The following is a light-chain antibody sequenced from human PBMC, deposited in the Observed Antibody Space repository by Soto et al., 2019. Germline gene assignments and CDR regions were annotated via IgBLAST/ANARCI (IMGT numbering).Light chain of an antibody. CDR3: QHYNNLPPIT. Sequence: EIMMTQSPATLSVSPGERATLSCRASQSVRNNLAWYQQRRGQAPRLLIYYASTRATGVPARFSGSGSGTEFTLTISSLQSEDSALYYCQHYNNLPPITFGQGTRLEIK. V-gene: IGKV3-15*01. CDR1: QSVRNN. CDR2: YAS. J-gene: IGKJ5*01.